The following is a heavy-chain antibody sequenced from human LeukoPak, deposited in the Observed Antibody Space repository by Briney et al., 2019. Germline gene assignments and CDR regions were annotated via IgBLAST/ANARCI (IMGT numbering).Heavy chain of an antibody. CDR2: ISGGGDIT. D-gene: IGHD2-21*02. J-gene: IGHJ4*02. Sequence: GGSLGLSCAASGFNFANHAMSWVRQTAGKGLEWVSAISGGGDITYYADSVKGRFTISRDNSKDTLFLQMHSLRPGDTAVYYCVREDTPATANYWGQGTLVTISS. CDR3: VREDTPATANY. CDR1: GFNFANHA. V-gene: IGHV3-23*01.